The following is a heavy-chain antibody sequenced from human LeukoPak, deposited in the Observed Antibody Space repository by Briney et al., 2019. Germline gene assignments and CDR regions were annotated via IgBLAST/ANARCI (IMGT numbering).Heavy chain of an antibody. Sequence: ASVKVSCKASGGTFSSYAISWVRQAPGQGLEWMGGIIPIFGTANYAQKFQGRVTITADESTSTAYMELSSLRSEDTAVYYCARDWYCSSTSCPRRLDYWGQGTLVTVPS. CDR3: ARDWYCSSTSCPRRLDY. V-gene: IGHV1-69*13. CDR2: IIPIFGTA. D-gene: IGHD2-2*01. J-gene: IGHJ4*02. CDR1: GGTFSSYA.